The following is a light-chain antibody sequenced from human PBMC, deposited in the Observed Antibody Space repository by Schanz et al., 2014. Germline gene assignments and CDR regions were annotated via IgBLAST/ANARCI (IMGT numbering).Light chain of an antibody. CDR3: QQSHNTPWT. Sequence: DIQMTQSPSSLSASVGDRVTISCRASQTITANLNWYQQKLGKAPKLLMYAASTLESGVPSRFSGSGSGTDFTLTISSLQPEDFASYYCQQSHNTPWTFGQGTKVEIK. CDR1: QTITAN. V-gene: IGKV1-39*01. J-gene: IGKJ1*01. CDR2: AAS.